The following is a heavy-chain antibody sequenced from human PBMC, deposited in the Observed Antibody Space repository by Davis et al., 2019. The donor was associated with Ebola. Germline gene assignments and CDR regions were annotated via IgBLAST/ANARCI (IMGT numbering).Heavy chain of an antibody. CDR3: ASLRRTITGMDDAFDI. D-gene: IGHD2-8*02. J-gene: IGHJ3*02. V-gene: IGHV5-51*01. CDR2: IYTGDSDT. CDR1: GNSFSSHW. Sequence: GEPLKISCKDSGNSFSSHWIGWVRQMPGKGLEWMGIIYTGDSDTRYSPSFRGQVTISADKSIKTAFLQWSSLKASDTAMYYCASLRRTITGMDDAFDIWGQGTMVTVSS.